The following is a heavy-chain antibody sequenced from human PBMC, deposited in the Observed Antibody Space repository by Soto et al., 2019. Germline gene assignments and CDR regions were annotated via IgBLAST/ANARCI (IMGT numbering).Heavy chain of an antibody. J-gene: IGHJ3*02. Sequence: QVQLVESGGDLVKPGGSLRLSCAPSGFTFSDYYMSWISQAPGKGLEWIAYISSSGATTYYADSVKDRFTIARDNTKNSLYLQMHSLTAEDTAVYYCAGGIVLYTQDAFDIWGQGTMVTVSS. V-gene: IGHV3-11*01. CDR2: ISSSGATT. CDR3: AGGIVLYTQDAFDI. D-gene: IGHD1-20*01. CDR1: GFTFSDYY.